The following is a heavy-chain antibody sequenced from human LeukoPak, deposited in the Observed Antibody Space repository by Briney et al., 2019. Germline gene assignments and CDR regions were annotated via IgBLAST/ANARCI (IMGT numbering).Heavy chain of an antibody. D-gene: IGHD2-15*01. J-gene: IGHJ4*02. CDR3: ARALPIGYCSGGSCYSGDY. Sequence: SETLSLTCTVSGGSISSYYWSWIRQPPGKGLEWIGYIYYSGSTNYNPSLKSRVTISVDTSKNQFSLKLSSVTAADTAVYYCARALPIGYCSGGSCYSGDYWGQGTLVTGSS. CDR1: GGSISSYY. V-gene: IGHV4-59*01. CDR2: IYYSGST.